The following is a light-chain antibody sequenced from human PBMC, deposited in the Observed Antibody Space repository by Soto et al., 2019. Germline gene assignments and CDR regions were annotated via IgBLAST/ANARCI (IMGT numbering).Light chain of an antibody. V-gene: IGKV1-5*01. CDR2: DSS. CDR1: HNINRL. Sequence: DIHVTQGPSTLSASVGDRVSITCRASHNINRLLALYQQRPGKTPQILIYDSSSLESGVPSRFSGSGSGTEFTITSSRLQPDDSATYYCEQYNNSCTFGQGTKVDIK. CDR3: EQYNNSCT. J-gene: IGKJ1*01.